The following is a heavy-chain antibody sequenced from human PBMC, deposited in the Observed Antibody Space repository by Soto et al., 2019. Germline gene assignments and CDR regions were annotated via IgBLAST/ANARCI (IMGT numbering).Heavy chain of an antibody. V-gene: IGHV4-31*03. J-gene: IGHJ4*02. CDR1: GGSIRSAGHY. Sequence: SETLSLTCTVSGGSIRSAGHYWSWIRQHPGKGLEWIGYINDSGSTFYNPSLRSRLNISVDTSENQFSLRLTSVTAADTAVYFCARDALALFDSWGQGALVTVSS. D-gene: IGHD6-13*01. CDR2: INDSGST. CDR3: ARDALALFDS.